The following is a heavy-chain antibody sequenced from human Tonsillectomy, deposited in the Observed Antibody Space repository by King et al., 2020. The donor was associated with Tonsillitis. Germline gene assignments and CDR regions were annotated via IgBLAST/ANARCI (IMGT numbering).Heavy chain of an antibody. V-gene: IGHV3-15*01. CDR3: TTARNSSSWYDWMAL. J-gene: IGHJ1*01. CDR1: GLIFSNAW. D-gene: IGHD6-13*01. Sequence: EVQLVESGGGLVKPGGSLRLSCAASGLIFSNAWMNWVRQAPGKGLEWVGRIKSKTDGGTTDYAAPVKGRFTISRDDSKNTLYLQTNSLKTEDTAVYYCTTARNSSSWYDWMALWGQGTLAT. CDR2: IKSKTDGGTT.